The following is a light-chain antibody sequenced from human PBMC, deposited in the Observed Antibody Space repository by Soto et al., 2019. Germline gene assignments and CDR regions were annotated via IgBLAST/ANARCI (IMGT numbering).Light chain of an antibody. CDR1: QSISSW. CDR3: QQYNSYPFT. J-gene: IGKJ3*01. V-gene: IGKV1-5*03. Sequence: DIQMTQSPSTLSASVGDRVTSTCRASQSISSWLAWYQQKPGKAPKLLIYKASSLESGVPSRFSGSGSGTEFTLTISSLQPDDFATYYCQQYNSYPFTFGPGTKVHIK. CDR2: KAS.